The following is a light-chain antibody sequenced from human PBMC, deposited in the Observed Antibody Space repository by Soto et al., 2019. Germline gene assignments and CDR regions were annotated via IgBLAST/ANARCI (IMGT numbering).Light chain of an antibody. Sequence: EIVMTQSPATLSVSPGERATLSCRASQSVSSNLAWYPQKPGQAPRLLIYGASTRATGIPARFSGSGSRTEFTLTISSLQSEDFAVYYCQQYNNWPQTFGQGTKVEIK. CDR2: GAS. CDR1: QSVSSN. CDR3: QQYNNWPQT. V-gene: IGKV3-15*01. J-gene: IGKJ1*01.